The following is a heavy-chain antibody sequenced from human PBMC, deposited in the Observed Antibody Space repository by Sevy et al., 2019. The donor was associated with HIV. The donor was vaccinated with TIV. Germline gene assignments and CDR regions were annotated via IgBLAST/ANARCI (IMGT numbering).Heavy chain of an antibody. CDR1: GFTFSSYA. CDR3: AKYRVCGGCYDYGMDV. J-gene: IGHJ6*02. CDR2: ISGSGGST. Sequence: GGSLRLSCAASGFTFSSYAMSWVRQAPGKGLEWVSAISGSGGSTYYADSVKGRFTISGDKSKNTRYLQMNSLRAEDTAVYYCAKYRVCGGCYDYGMDVRGQGTTVTVSS. V-gene: IGHV3-23*01. D-gene: IGHD2-21*01.